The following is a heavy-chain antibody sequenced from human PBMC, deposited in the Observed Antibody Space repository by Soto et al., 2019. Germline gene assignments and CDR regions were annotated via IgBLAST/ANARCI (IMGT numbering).Heavy chain of an antibody. CDR2: ISSSSSYI. CDR1: GFTFSSYS. Sequence: GGSLRLSCAASGFTFSSYSMNWVRQAPGKGLEWVSSISSSSSYIYYADSVKGRFTISRDNAKNSLYLQMNSLRAEDTAVYYCARDVRGYCSGGSCYFDAFDIWGQGTMVTVSS. J-gene: IGHJ3*02. CDR3: ARDVRGYCSGGSCYFDAFDI. V-gene: IGHV3-21*01. D-gene: IGHD2-15*01.